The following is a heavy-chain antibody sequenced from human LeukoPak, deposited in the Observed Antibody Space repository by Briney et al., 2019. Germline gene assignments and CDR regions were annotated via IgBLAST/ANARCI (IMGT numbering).Heavy chain of an antibody. J-gene: IGHJ3*02. CDR3: ARGKKYSGSYPTFDI. CDR1: GGSISSSSYC. Sequence: SETLSLTCTVSGGSISSSSYCWGWIRQPPGKGLEWIGSIYYSGSTYYNPSLKSRVTISVDTSKNQFSLKLSSVTAADTAVYYCARGKKYSGSYPTFDIWGQGTVVTVSS. V-gene: IGHV4-39*07. D-gene: IGHD1-26*01. CDR2: IYYSGST.